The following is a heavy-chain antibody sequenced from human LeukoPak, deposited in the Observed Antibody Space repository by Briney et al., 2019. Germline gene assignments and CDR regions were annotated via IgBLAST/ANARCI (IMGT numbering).Heavy chain of an antibody. Sequence: GGSLRLSCAASGFTFSSYSMNWVRQAPGKGLKWVSAIIGSGLTTYYADSVKGRFTISRDNSKNTLYLQMNSLRAEDTAVYYCAKDSLAGGNHFDYWGQGTLVTVSS. CDR3: AKDSLAGGNHFDY. J-gene: IGHJ4*02. CDR2: IIGSGLTT. D-gene: IGHD4-23*01. CDR1: GFTFSSYS. V-gene: IGHV3-23*01.